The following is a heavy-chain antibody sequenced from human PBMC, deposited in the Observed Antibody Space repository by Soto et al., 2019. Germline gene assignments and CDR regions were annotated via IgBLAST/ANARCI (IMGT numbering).Heavy chain of an antibody. CDR2: IYYSGST. D-gene: IGHD3-10*01. CDR3: GGVTCFGELSESYFDY. J-gene: IGHJ4*02. CDR1: GGSISSGGYS. V-gene: IGHV4-31*03. Sequence: SETLSLTCTVSGGSISSGGYSWSWIRQHPGKGLEWIGYIYYSGSTSYNPSLKSRVTISVDTSKNQFSLKLSSVTAADTAVYYCGGVTCFGELSESYFDYWGQGILVTVSS.